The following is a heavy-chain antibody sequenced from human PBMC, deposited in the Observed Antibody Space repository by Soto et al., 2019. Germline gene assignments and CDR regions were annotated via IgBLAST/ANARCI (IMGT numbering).Heavy chain of an antibody. Sequence: QVPLVESGGGVVQPGRSLRLSCAASGFTFSSYGMHWVRQAPGKGLEWVAVISYDGSNKYYADSVKGRFTISRDNSKNTLYLQMNSLRAEDTAVYYCAKDSGQWLVLDYWGQGTLVTVSS. D-gene: IGHD6-19*01. CDR2: ISYDGSNK. CDR1: GFTFSSYG. CDR3: AKDSGQWLVLDY. V-gene: IGHV3-30*18. J-gene: IGHJ4*02.